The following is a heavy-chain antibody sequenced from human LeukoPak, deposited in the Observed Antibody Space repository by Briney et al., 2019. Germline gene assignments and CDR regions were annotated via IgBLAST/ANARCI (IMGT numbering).Heavy chain of an antibody. Sequence: AGGSLRLSCAASGFTFSQYWMNWVRQAPGKGLEWVANIKHDGSEKQDGSEKNYVDSVKGRFTISRDNAKNSLYLQMNSLRAEDTAIYYCVKGVLASGGDYWGQGTRVTVSS. J-gene: IGHJ4*02. V-gene: IGHV3-7*01. CDR3: VKGVLASGGDY. CDR1: GFTFSQYW. D-gene: IGHD3-10*01. CDR2: IKHDGSEKQDGSEK.